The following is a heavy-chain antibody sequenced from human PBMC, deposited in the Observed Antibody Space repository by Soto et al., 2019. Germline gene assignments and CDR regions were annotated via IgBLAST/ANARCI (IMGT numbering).Heavy chain of an antibody. CDR1: GFTFSSYA. CDR3: ARDPGCISTSCYGPTDY. D-gene: IGHD2-2*01. V-gene: IGHV3-30-3*01. CDR2: ISYDGSNK. J-gene: IGHJ4*02. Sequence: QVQLVESGGGVVQPGRSLRLSCAASGFTFSSYAMHWVRQAPGKGLEWVAVISYDGSNKYYADSVKGRFTISRDNSKNTLYLQMNSLRDEDTAVYYCARDPGCISTSCYGPTDYWGQGTLVTVSS.